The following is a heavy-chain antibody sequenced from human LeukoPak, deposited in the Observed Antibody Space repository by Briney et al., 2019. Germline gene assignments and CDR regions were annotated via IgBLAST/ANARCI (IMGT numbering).Heavy chain of an antibody. CDR1: SGSITSGGYY. J-gene: IGHJ6*03. CDR3: ARAPKGMTTVRYYYYYYMDV. CDR2: IYYSGST. D-gene: IGHD4-11*01. V-gene: IGHV4-31*03. Sequence: SETLSLTCTVSSGSITSGGYYWNWIRQHPGKGLEWIGYIYYSGSTFYNPSLKSRVTMSVDTSKNQFTLKLSSVTAADTAVYYCARAPKGMTTVRYYYYYYMDVWGKGTTVTVSS.